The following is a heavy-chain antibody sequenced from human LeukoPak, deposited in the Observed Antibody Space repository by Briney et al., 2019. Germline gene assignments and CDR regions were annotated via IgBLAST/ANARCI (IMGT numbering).Heavy chain of an antibody. D-gene: IGHD5-12*01. CDR2: INWNGGST. CDR1: GFTFDGYG. V-gene: IGHV3-20*04. CDR3: ARGRTDLRGYSGYDYNWFDP. J-gene: IGHJ5*02. Sequence: GGSLRLSCAASGFTFDGYGMSWVRQAPGKGLEWVSGINWNGGSTGYADSVKGRFTISRDNAKNSLYLQMNSLRAEDTALYYCARGRTDLRGYSGYDYNWFDPWGQGTLVTVSS.